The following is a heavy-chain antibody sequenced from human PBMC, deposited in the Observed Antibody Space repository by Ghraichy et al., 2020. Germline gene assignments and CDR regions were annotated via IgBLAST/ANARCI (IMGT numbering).Heavy chain of an antibody. J-gene: IGHJ6*02. V-gene: IGHV4-59*01. Sequence: SETPSLTCSVSGGSISSYYWSWIRQSPGKGLEWIGYSYYSGSTNYNPSLKSRVTISVDTSKNQFSLKLSSVTAADTAVYYCASLGYSYGYVGYYGMDVWGQGTTVTVSS. CDR3: ASLGYSYGYVGYYGMDV. D-gene: IGHD5-18*01. CDR2: SYYSGST. CDR1: GGSISSYY.